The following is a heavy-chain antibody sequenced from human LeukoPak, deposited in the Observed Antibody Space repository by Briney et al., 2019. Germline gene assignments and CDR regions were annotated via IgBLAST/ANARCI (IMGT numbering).Heavy chain of an antibody. CDR3: AKDFDSWSGPGMDC. CDR2: IWFDGSKE. D-gene: IGHD3-3*01. V-gene: IGHV3-30*02. CDR1: GFNTKGIG. J-gene: IGHJ4*02. Sequence: PGGSLSLSGRASGFNTKGIGWLRLRQAPGKGLEWVAYIWFDGSKEYYVDSVKGRFVISRDNSMNTLYLEMNSLRADDTAVYYCAKDFDSWSGPGMDCCGQGSLVTVSS.